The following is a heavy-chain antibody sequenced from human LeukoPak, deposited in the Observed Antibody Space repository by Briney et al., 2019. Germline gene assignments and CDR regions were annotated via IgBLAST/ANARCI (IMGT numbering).Heavy chain of an antibody. Sequence: SETLSLTCTVSGGSISSYYWSWIRQPPGKGLEWIGYIYDRGSTNYNPSFKSRVTISVDTSKNQFSLKLSSVTAADTAVYYCACLTTADAFDIWGQGTMVTVSS. J-gene: IGHJ3*02. CDR2: IYDRGST. D-gene: IGHD3-22*01. V-gene: IGHV4-59*01. CDR3: ACLTTADAFDI. CDR1: GGSISSYY.